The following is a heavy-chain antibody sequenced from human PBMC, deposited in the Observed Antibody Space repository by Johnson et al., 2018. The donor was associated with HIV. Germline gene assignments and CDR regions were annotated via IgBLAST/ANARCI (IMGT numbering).Heavy chain of an antibody. D-gene: IGHD1-1*01. J-gene: IGHJ3*02. CDR1: GFTFSSFG. Sequence: QMQLVESGGGLVKPGGSLRLSCAASGFTFSSFGMHWIRQAAGKGLEWVAFVQYDGTDKYYVDSVKGRFTISRDNAKKSLYLQMNSLRAEDTAVYYCARDGSNFGAFDIWGQGTMVTVSS. CDR3: ARDGSNFGAFDI. V-gene: IGHV3-30*02. CDR2: VQYDGTDK.